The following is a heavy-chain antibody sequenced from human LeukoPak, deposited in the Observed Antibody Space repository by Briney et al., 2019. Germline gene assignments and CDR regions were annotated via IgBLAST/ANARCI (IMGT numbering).Heavy chain of an antibody. D-gene: IGHD3-22*01. Sequence: GGSLRLSCAASGFTFSSYWMSWVRQAPGKGLEWVANIKQDGSEKYYVDSVKGRFTISRDNAKNSLYLQMNSLRAEDTAVYYCAKDPTDFDSSGQTYFDYWSQGTLVTVSS. CDR3: AKDPTDFDSSGQTYFDY. V-gene: IGHV3-7*03. CDR2: IKQDGSEK. CDR1: GFTFSSYW. J-gene: IGHJ4*02.